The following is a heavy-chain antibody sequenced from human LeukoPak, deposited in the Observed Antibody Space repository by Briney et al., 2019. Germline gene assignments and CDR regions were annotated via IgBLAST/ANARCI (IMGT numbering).Heavy chain of an antibody. Sequence: GASVKVSCKASGYTFTGYYMHWVRQAPGQGLEWMGWINPNSGGTNYAQKFQGRVTMTRDTSISTAYMELSRLRSDDTAVYYCARDLNYYGSGSYYDVFDVWGQGTMVTVSS. CDR1: GYTFTGYY. J-gene: IGHJ3*01. D-gene: IGHD3-10*01. V-gene: IGHV1-2*02. CDR3: ARDLNYYGSGSYYDVFDV. CDR2: INPNSGGT.